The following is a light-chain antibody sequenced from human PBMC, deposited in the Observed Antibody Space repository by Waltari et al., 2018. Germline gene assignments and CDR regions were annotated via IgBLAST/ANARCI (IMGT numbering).Light chain of an antibody. CDR3: NSRDSSGNHPS. CDR2: GKN. CDR1: SLRIYY. V-gene: IGLV3-19*01. J-gene: IGLJ3*02. Sequence: SSALPQDPALSLALGHTVRITCQGYSLRIYYVSRYQQKPGQAPVLVIYGKNNRPSGIPDRFSGSSSGNTAALTITGAQAEDEADYYCNSRDSSGNHPSFGGGTKLTVL.